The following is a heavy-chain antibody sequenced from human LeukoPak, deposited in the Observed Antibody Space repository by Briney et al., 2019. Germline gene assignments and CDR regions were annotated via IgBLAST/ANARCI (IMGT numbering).Heavy chain of an antibody. D-gene: IGHD6-13*01. J-gene: IGHJ4*01. CDR3: ASTPLMAAAVVDY. Sequence: GGSLRLSCAASGFTFSSYEMNWVRQAPGKGLEWVSYISSSGSTIYYADTVKGRFTISRDNAKNSLYLQMNSLRAEDTAVYYCASTPLMAAAVVDYWGQEPWSPSPQ. CDR1: GFTFSSYE. V-gene: IGHV3-48*03. CDR2: ISSSGSTI.